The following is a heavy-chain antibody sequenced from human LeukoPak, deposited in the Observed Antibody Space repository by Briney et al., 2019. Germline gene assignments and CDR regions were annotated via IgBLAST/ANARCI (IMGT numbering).Heavy chain of an antibody. CDR1: GGSISSYY. V-gene: IGHV4-59*01. CDR2: IYYSGST. CDR3: ARERPTYYYDSSGYANAFDI. J-gene: IGHJ3*02. Sequence: PSETLSLTCTVSGGSISSYYWSWIRQPPWKGLEWIGYIYYSGSTNYNPSLKSRVTISVDTSKNQFSLKLSSVTAADTAVYYCARERPTYYYDSSGYANAFDIWGQGTMVTVSS. D-gene: IGHD3-22*01.